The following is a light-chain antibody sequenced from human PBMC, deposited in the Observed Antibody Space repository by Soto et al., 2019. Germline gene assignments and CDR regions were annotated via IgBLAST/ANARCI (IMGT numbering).Light chain of an antibody. V-gene: IGLV2-14*01. J-gene: IGLJ2*01. CDR1: SSDVGGYNY. CDR2: DVS. CDR3: SSYTCSSTLEGVV. Sequence: QSALTQPASVSGSPGQSITISCTGTSSDVGGYNYVSWYQQHPGKAPKLMIYDVSNRPSGVSNRFSGSKSGNTASLTISGLQAEDEADYDCSSYTCSSTLEGVVFGGGTKLTVL.